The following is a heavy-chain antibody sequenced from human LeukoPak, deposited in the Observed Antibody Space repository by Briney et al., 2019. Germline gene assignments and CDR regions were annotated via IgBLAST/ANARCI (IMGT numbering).Heavy chain of an antibody. J-gene: IGHJ4*02. Sequence: PGGSLRLSCAASGFTFSSYTMSWVRQAPGKGLEWVSAISGTTSITYYADSVKGRFTISRDNSKNTLYVQMNSLRAEDTAVYYCAKHRYCGGGSCSFDYWGQGTLVTVSS. CDR2: ISGTTSIT. CDR1: GFTFSSYT. D-gene: IGHD2-15*01. CDR3: AKHRYCGGGSCSFDY. V-gene: IGHV3-23*01.